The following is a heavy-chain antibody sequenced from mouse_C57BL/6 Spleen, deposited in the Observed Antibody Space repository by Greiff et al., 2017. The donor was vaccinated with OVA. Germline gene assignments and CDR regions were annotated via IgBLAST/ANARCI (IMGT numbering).Heavy chain of an antibody. V-gene: IGHV1-15*01. CDR3: TPYGRRGYFDV. J-gene: IGHJ1*03. CDR1: GYTFTDYE. Sequence: QVQLKQSGAELVRPGASVTLSCKASGYTFTDYEMHWVKQTPVHGLEWIGAIDPETGGTAYNQKFKGKAILTADKSSSTAYMELRSLTSEDSAVYYCTPYGRRGYFDVWGTGTTVTVSS. CDR2: IDPETGGT. D-gene: IGHD1-1*01.